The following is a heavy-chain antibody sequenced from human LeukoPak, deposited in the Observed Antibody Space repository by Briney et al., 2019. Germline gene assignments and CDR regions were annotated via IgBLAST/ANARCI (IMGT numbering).Heavy chain of an antibody. V-gene: IGHV4-39*07. J-gene: IGHJ6*03. CDR2: IYYSGST. CDR3: ARGQVVPAAGGNYMDV. Sequence: SETLSLTCTVSGGSISSSSYYWSWIRQPPGKGLEWIGSIYYSGSTYYNPSLKSRVTISVDTSKNQFSLKLSSVTAADTAVYYCARGQVVPAAGGNYMDVWGKGTTVTVSS. CDR1: GGSISSSSYY. D-gene: IGHD2-2*01.